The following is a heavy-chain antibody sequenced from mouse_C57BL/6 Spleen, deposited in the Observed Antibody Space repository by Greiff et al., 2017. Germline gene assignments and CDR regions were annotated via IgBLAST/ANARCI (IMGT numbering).Heavy chain of an antibody. CDR3: ARENYYGSSYRRYFDV. Sequence: VQLQQSGAELVRPGTSVKLSCKASGYTFTSYWMHWVKQRPGQGLEWIGVIDPSDSYTNYNQKFKGKATLTVDTSSSTAYMQLSSLTSEDSAVYYCARENYYGSSYRRYFDVWGTGTTVTVSS. V-gene: IGHV1-59*01. J-gene: IGHJ1*03. CDR1: GYTFTSYW. CDR2: IDPSDSYT. D-gene: IGHD1-1*01.